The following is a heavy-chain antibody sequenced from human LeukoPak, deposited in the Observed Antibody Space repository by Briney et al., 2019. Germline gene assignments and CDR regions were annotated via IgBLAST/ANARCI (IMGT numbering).Heavy chain of an antibody. Sequence: GGSLRLSCAASGFTFSSSAVSWVRQAPGKGLEWVSAISASGGSTYYADSVKGRFTIARDNSKNTLYLQMNSLRAEDTAVYYCAREIAVAGRRGKYFDYWGQGTLVTVSS. D-gene: IGHD6-19*01. CDR1: GFTFSSSA. V-gene: IGHV3-23*01. CDR2: ISASGGST. CDR3: AREIAVAGRRGKYFDY. J-gene: IGHJ4*02.